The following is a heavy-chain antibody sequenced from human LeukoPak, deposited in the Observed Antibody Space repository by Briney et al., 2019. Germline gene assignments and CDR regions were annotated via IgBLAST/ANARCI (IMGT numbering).Heavy chain of an antibody. CDR1: GFTFSSYE. CDR2: ISSSGSTI. V-gene: IGHV3-48*03. J-gene: IGHJ3*02. Sequence: GGSLRLSCAASGFTFSSYEMYSVRQAPGKGLEWVSYISSSGSTIYYADSVKGRFTISRDNAKNSLYLQMNSLRAEDTAVYYCARTVPDHDAFDIWGQGTMVTVSS. CDR3: ARTVPDHDAFDI. D-gene: IGHD4-11*01.